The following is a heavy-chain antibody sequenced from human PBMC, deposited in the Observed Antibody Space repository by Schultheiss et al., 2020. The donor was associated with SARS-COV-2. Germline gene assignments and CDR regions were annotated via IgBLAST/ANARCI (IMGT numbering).Heavy chain of an antibody. J-gene: IGHJ4*02. CDR1: GGSFSGYY. CDR2: INHRGST. V-gene: IGHV4-34*01. Sequence: SETLSLTCAVYGGSFSGYYWNWIRQPPGKGLEWIGEINHRGSTNYNPSLKSRVTISVDTSKNQFSLKLSSVTAADTAVYYCAREEGGDYFDYWGQGTQVTVSS. CDR3: AREEGGDYFDY. D-gene: IGHD3-16*01.